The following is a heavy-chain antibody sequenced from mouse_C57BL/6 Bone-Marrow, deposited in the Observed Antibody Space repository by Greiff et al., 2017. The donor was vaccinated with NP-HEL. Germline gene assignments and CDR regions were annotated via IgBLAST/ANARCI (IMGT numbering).Heavy chain of an antibody. CDR1: GFTFSDAW. CDR2: IRNKANNHAT. V-gene: IGHV6-6*01. Sequence: EVKVEESGGGLVQPGGSMKLSCAASGFTFSDAWMDWVRQSPEKGLEWVAEIRNKANNHATYYPQSVKGRFTISRDDSTSSVYLQMNSLRAEDTGIYYCTRPGDWALWRYFGVWGTGTTVT. CDR3: TRPGDWALWRYFGV. J-gene: IGHJ1*03. D-gene: IGHD4-1*01.